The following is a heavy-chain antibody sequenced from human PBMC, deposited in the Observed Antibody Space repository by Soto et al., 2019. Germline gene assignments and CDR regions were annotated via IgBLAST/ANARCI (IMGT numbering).Heavy chain of an antibody. Sequence: SETLSLTCAVSGDSISRGGYSWTWIRQPPGKALEWIGSIYDSGSTSYNPSLKSRVTISVDTSKNQFSLRLTSVTAADTAVYFCARGSSSYYDYGMDVWGQGTTVTVSS. CDR1: GDSISRGGYS. CDR3: ARGSSSYYDYGMDV. D-gene: IGHD6-6*01. J-gene: IGHJ6*02. CDR2: IYDSGST. V-gene: IGHV4-30-2*01.